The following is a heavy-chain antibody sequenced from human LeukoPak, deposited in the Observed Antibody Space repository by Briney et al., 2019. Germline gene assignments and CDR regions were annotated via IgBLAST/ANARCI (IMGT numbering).Heavy chain of an antibody. Sequence: PSETLSLTCTVSGGSISSSSYYWGWIRQPPGKGLEWIGYIYYSGSTNYNPSIKSRVTISVDTSKNQFSLKLSSVTAADTAVYYCATGCRRIGGSYYLVYWGQGTLVTVSS. CDR3: ATGCRRIGGSYYLVY. D-gene: IGHD1-26*01. CDR1: GGSISSSSYY. J-gene: IGHJ4*02. V-gene: IGHV4-61*05. CDR2: IYYSGST.